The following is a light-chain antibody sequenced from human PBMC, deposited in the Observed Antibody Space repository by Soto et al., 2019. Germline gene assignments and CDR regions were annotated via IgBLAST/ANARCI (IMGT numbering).Light chain of an antibody. Sequence: EIVLTQSPATLSLSPGERATLSCRASQSVRNYLAWYQQKPGQAPRLLIYDASNRATGIPGRFSGSAFGTDFTLTISILGPEDFAVYYCQQRSNWPWTFGQGTKVEIK. CDR1: QSVRNY. CDR3: QQRSNWPWT. V-gene: IGKV3-11*01. J-gene: IGKJ1*01. CDR2: DAS.